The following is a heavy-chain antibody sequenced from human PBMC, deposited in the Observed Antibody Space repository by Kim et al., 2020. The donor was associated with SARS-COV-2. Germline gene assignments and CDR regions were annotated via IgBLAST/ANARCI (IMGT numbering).Heavy chain of an antibody. CDR2: FDPEDGET. V-gene: IGHV1-24*01. J-gene: IGHJ6*02. CDR3: ATDYERYGSGSYYYGMDV. CDR1: GYTLTELS. D-gene: IGHD3-10*01. Sequence: ASVKVSCKVSGYTLTELSMHWVRQAPGKGLEWMGGFDPEDGETIYAQKFQGRVTMTEDTSTDTAYMELSSLRSEDTAVYYCATDYERYGSGSYYYGMDVWGQGTTVTVSS.